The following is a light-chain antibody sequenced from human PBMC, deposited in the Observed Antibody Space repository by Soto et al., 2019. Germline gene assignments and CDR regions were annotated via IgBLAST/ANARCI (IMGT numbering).Light chain of an antibody. Sequence: DIQLTQSPSSLSASVGDRVTITCRASQSIAFYVNWFQQKPGRAPRLLIYAASSLQSGVPSRFSGSGSGTDFTLTIHSLQPEDSATYFCQQSSNSPMYSLGQGTK. CDR1: QSIAFY. CDR2: AAS. V-gene: IGKV1-39*01. J-gene: IGKJ2*01. CDR3: QQSSNSPMYS.